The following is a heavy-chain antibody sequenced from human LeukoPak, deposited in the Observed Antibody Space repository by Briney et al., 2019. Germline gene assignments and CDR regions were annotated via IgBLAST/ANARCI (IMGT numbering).Heavy chain of an antibody. CDR2: INYSGST. Sequence: SETLSLTCAVYGGSFSGYYWSWIRQPPGKGLGWIGEINYSGSTNYNPSLKSRVTISVDTSKNQFSLKLSSVTAADTAVYYCARGKFTGYCSGGSCYSAAHFDYWGQGTLVTVSS. J-gene: IGHJ4*02. V-gene: IGHV4-34*01. CDR3: ARGKFTGYCSGGSCYSAAHFDY. D-gene: IGHD2-15*01. CDR1: GGSFSGYY.